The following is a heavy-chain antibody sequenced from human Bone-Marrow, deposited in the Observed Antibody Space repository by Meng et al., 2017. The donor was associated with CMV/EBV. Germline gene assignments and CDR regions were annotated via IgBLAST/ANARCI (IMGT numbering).Heavy chain of an antibody. D-gene: IGHD3-3*01. CDR1: GYTFTSYY. CDR3: AREGARFKNWFDP. V-gene: IGHV1-18*04. Sequence: ASVKVSCKASGYTFTSYYMHWVRQAPGQGLEWMGWISAYNGNTNYAQKLQGRVTMTTDTSTSTAYMELRSLRSDDTAVYYCAREGARFKNWFDPWGQGTLVTVSS. J-gene: IGHJ5*02. CDR2: ISAYNGNT.